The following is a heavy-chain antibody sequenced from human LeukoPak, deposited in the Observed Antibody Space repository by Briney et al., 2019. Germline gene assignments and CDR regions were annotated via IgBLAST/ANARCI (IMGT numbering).Heavy chain of an antibody. D-gene: IGHD6-13*01. CDR1: GFTVSTNY. Sequence: GGSLRLSCAASGFTVSTNYMSWVRQAPGKGLEWVSIIYSGGTTYYADSVKGRFTISRDNSKNTLYLQMNSLRAEDTAVYYCARDRGGSRSDCWGQGTMVTVSS. CDR2: IYSGGTT. V-gene: IGHV3-66*01. J-gene: IGHJ4*02. CDR3: ARDRGGSRSDC.